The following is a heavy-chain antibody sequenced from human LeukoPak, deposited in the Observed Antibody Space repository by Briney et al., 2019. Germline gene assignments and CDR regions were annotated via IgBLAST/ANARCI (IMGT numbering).Heavy chain of an antibody. CDR1: GFTFSSYS. Sequence: NAGGSLRLSCAASGFTFSSYSMNWVRQAPGKGLEWVSSISHSSSYIYSADSVKGRFTISRDNAKNSLYLQMNSLRAEDTAVYYCARSGVVITTFDYWGQGTLVTVSS. CDR2: ISHSSSYI. D-gene: IGHD3-22*01. J-gene: IGHJ4*02. CDR3: ARSGVVITTFDY. V-gene: IGHV3-21*01.